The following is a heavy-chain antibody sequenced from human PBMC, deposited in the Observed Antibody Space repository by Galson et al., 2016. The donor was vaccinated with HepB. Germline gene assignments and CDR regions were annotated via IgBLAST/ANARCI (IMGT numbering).Heavy chain of an antibody. Sequence: SLRLSCAASGFTLTRHPMHWVRLAPGKGLEFVAVISYDGLSKYYADSVKGRFTISRDTSKNTLYLQMNSLRGDDTAVYYCARERLPGADGPGSYLFDFWGQGTLVTVSS. CDR1: GFTLTRHP. J-gene: IGHJ4*02. D-gene: IGHD3-10*01. CDR2: ISYDGLSK. V-gene: IGHV3-30*04. CDR3: ARERLPGADGPGSYLFDF.